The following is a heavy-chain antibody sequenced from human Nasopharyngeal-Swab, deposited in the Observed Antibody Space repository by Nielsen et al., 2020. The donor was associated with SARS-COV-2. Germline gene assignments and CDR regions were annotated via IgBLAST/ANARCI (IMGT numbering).Heavy chain of an antibody. CDR3: TGKGIADENMDV. CDR1: GGSISSGDYY. Sequence: SETLSLTCTVSGGSISSGDYYWSWIRQPPGKGLEWIGYIYYSGSTYYNPSLKSRVTISVDTSKNQFSLKLSSVTAADTAVYYCTGKGIADENMDVWGQGTTVTVSS. V-gene: IGHV4-30-4*02. CDR2: IYYSGST. D-gene: IGHD6-13*01. J-gene: IGHJ6*02.